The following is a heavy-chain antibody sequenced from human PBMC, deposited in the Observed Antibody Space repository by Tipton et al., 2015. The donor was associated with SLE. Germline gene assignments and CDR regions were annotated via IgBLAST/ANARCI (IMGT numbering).Heavy chain of an antibody. D-gene: IGHD6-19*01. J-gene: IGHJ3*02. CDR2: IYTSGST. Sequence: TLSLTCTVSGGSISSGSYYWSWIRQPAGKGLEWIGHIYTSGSTNYNPPLKSRVTISVDTSKNQFSLKLSSVTAADTAVYYCTEGGWLGDAFDIWGQGTMVTVSS. CDR3: TEGGWLGDAFDI. CDR1: GGSISSGSYY. V-gene: IGHV4-61*09.